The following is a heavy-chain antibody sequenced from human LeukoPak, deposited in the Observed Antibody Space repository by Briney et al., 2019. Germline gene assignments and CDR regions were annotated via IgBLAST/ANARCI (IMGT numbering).Heavy chain of an antibody. Sequence: PSETLSLTCTVSGGSISSGSISSYYWSWVRQPAGKGLEWIGRIYTSGTTNYNPSLKSRVTMPVDTSKNQFSLKLNSVTAADTAVYYCARGAPSDYWGQGTLVTVSS. J-gene: IGHJ4*02. CDR2: IYTSGTT. CDR3: ARGAPSDY. V-gene: IGHV4-61*02. CDR1: GGSISSGSISSYY.